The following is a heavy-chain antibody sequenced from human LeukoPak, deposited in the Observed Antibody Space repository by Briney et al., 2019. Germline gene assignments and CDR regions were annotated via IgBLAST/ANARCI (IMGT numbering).Heavy chain of an antibody. D-gene: IGHD4-23*01. J-gene: IGHJ4*02. CDR2: SGST. CDR3: ASAGGNLSPFDY. CDR1: GYSISSGYY. Sequence: SETLSLTCTVSGYSISSGYYWGWIRQPPGKGLEWIGSGSTYYNPSLKSRVTISVDTSKNQFSLKLSSVTAADTAVYYCASAGGNLSPFDYWGQGTLVTVSS. V-gene: IGHV4-38-2*02.